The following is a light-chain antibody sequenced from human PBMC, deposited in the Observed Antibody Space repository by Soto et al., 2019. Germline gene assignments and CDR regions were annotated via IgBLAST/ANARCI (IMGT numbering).Light chain of an antibody. CDR2: EGS. CDR1: SSEVGSYNL. Sequence: SALTQPASVSGCPGQSITISCTGTSSEVGSYNLVSWYQQHPGKAPKLMIYEGSKRPSGVSNRFSGSQSGNTASLNNTGXQSEDEADYYCCSYAGSSTYVFGTGTKVTVL. J-gene: IGLJ1*01. CDR3: CSYAGSSTYV. V-gene: IGLV2-23*01.